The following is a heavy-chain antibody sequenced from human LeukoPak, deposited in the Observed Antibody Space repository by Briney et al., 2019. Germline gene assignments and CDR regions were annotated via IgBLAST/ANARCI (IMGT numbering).Heavy chain of an antibody. J-gene: IGHJ3*02. CDR1: GGSISSYY. Sequence: SETLSLICTVSGGSISSYYWSWIRQPPGKGLEWIGYIYYSGSTNYNPSLKSRVTISVDTSKNQFSLKLSSVTAADTAVYYCARGYSYAKGAFDIWGQGTMVTVSS. CDR3: ARGYSYAKGAFDI. V-gene: IGHV4-59*01. D-gene: IGHD5-18*01. CDR2: IYYSGST.